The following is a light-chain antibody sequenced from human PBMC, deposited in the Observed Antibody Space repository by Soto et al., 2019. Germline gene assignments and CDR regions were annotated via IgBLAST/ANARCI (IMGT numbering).Light chain of an antibody. CDR3: QKYGTSPPRLT. Sequence: DIVLTQSPGTLSLSPGERATLSCRASQSVANNYLAWYQQKPGQAPRLLIYGASSRATGVPDRFSGSGSGTDFTLTISRLEPEDFAIYYCQKYGTSPPRLTFGPGTKVDIK. CDR2: GAS. J-gene: IGKJ3*01. V-gene: IGKV3-20*01. CDR1: QSVANNY.